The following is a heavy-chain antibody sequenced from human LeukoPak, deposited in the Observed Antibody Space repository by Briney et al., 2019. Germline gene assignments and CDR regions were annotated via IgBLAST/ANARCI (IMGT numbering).Heavy chain of an antibody. D-gene: IGHD2-2*01. J-gene: IGHJ4*02. V-gene: IGHV1-69*06. CDR3: AGTRMVVVPASLPY. CDR2: IIPIFGTA. Sequence: ASVKVSCKASAGTFSSYAISWVRQAPGQGLEWMGRIIPIFGTANYAQKFQGRVTLTADKSTSTAYMELSSLRSEDTAVYYCAGTRMVVVPASLPYWGQGTLVTVSS. CDR1: AGTFSSYA.